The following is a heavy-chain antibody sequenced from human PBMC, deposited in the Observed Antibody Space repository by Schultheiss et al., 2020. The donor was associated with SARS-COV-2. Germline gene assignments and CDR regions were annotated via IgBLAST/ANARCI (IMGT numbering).Heavy chain of an antibody. CDR2: IYYSGST. Sequence: SETLSLTCTVSGGSVSSGSYYWSWIRQPPGKGLEWIGYIYYSGSTNYTPSLKSRVTISVDTSKNQFSLKLSSVTAADTAVYYCARRYSGVGYYYASYFDYWGQGTLVTVSS. V-gene: IGHV4-61*01. J-gene: IGHJ4*02. D-gene: IGHD3-22*01. CDR1: GGSVSSGSYY. CDR3: ARRYSGVGYYYASYFDY.